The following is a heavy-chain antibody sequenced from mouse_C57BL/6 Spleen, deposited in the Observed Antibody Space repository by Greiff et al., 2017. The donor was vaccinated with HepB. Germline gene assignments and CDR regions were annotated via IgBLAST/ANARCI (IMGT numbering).Heavy chain of an antibody. CDR3: ARWGYYYGPFDY. CDR2: ISDGGSYT. J-gene: IGHJ2*01. V-gene: IGHV5-4*03. Sequence: EVKVVESGGGLVKPGGSLKLSCAASGFTFSSYAMSWVRQTPEKRLEWVATISDGGSYTYYPDNVKGRFTISRDNAKNNLYLQMSHLKSEDTAMYYCARWGYYYGPFDYWGQGTTLTVSS. D-gene: IGHD1-1*01. CDR1: GFTFSSYA.